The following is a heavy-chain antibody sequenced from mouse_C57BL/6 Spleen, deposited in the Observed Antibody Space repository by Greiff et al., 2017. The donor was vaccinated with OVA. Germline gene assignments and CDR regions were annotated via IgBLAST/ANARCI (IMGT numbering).Heavy chain of an antibody. J-gene: IGHJ2*01. CDR3: ARGYSKGGFDY. CDR1: GYAFTNYL. CDR2: INPGSGGT. Sequence: VQLQQSGAELVRPGTSVKVSCKASGYAFTNYLIEWVQQRPGQGLEWIGVINPGSGGTNYNEKFKGKATLTADKSSSTAYMQLSSLTSEDSAVYFCARGYSKGGFDYWGQGTTLTVSS. D-gene: IGHD2-5*01. V-gene: IGHV1-54*01.